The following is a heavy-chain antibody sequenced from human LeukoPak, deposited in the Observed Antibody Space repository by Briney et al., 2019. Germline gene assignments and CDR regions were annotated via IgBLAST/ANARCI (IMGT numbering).Heavy chain of an antibody. Sequence: PSETLSLTCTVSGYSISSGYYWGWIRQPPGKGLEWIGSIYHSGSTYYNPSLKSRVTMSVDTSKNQFSLKLSSVTAADTAVYYCASGGYCSGGSCYGGPSDYWGQGTLVTVSS. CDR2: IYHSGST. V-gene: IGHV4-38-2*02. CDR1: GYSISSGYY. CDR3: ASGGYCSGGSCYGGPSDY. D-gene: IGHD2-15*01. J-gene: IGHJ4*02.